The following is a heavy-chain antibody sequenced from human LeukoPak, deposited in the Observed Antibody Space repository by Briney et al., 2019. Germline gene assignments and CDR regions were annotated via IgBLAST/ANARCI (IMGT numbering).Heavy chain of an antibody. CDR3: ARDGSWGVPAAIPLYPMDV. J-gene: IGHJ6*02. V-gene: IGHV3-30*04. D-gene: IGHD1-26*01. CDR1: GFSFSSYT. CDR2: ISYDGSYE. Sequence: PESSLRLSCAASGFSFSSYTMHWVRQAPGKGLEWVAVISYDGSYEKFADSVKGRFIVSRDESKKTLYLQMNNLRGDDTAVYYCARDGSWGVPAAIPLYPMDVWGQGTTVTVSS.